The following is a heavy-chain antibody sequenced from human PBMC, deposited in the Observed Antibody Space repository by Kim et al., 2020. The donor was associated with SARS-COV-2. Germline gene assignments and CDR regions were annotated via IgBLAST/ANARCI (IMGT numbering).Heavy chain of an antibody. CDR2: ISGSCTTI. CDR3: ARGPNYSPFDY. CDR1: GFTFSSYE. V-gene: IGHV3-48*03. Sequence: GGSLRLSCAASGFTFSSYEMNWVRQAPGKGLEWVSYISGSCTTIYYADSVRGRFTISRDNDKNSLYLQMNSLRAEDTAVYYCARGPNYSPFDYWGQGTLVTVSS. D-gene: IGHD4-4*01. J-gene: IGHJ4*02.